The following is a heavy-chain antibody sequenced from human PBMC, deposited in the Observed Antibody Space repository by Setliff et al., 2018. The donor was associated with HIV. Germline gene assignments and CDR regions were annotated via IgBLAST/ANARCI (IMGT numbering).Heavy chain of an antibody. CDR3: ARHGRLSGSYWGGGDY. Sequence: PSETLSLTCTVSDDSISSNYWSWIRQSAGKGLEWVGRIYTGGSTYYNPSLKSRVTISVDTSKNQFSLKLTSVTAADTAVYYCARHGRLSGSYWGGGDYWGQGTLVTVSS. D-gene: IGHD1-26*01. V-gene: IGHV4-4*07. CDR2: IYTGGST. CDR1: DDSISSNY. J-gene: IGHJ4*02.